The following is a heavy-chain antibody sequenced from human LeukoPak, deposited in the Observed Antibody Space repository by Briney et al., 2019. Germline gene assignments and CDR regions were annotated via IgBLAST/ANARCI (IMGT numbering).Heavy chain of an antibody. V-gene: IGHV3-7*01. CDR2: IKQDGSEK. CDR1: GFTFSSYA. CDR3: ASRAHFWSGPGG. D-gene: IGHD3-3*02. Sequence: GRSLRLSCAASGFTFSSYAMHWVRQAPGKGLEWVANIKQDGSEKYYVDSVKGRFTISRDNAKNSPYLQMDSLRAEDTAVYYCASRAHFWSGPGGWGQGTLVTVSS. J-gene: IGHJ4*02.